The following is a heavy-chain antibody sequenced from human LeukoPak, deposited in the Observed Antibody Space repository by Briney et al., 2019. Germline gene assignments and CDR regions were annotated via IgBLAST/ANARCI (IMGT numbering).Heavy chain of an antibody. J-gene: IGHJ6*04. CDR3: ARDSPPDV. V-gene: IGHV3-23*01. Sequence: PGGTLRLSCAASGFTFSTYAMSWVRQAPGKGLEWVSGFSVSDATTYYADSVKGRFTISRDNAKNSLYLQMNNLRAEDTAVYYCARDSPPDVWGKGTTVTVSS. CDR1: GFTFSTYA. CDR2: FSVSDATT.